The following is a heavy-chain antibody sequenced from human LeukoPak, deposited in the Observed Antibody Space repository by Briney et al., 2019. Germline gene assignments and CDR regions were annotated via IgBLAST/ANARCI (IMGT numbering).Heavy chain of an antibody. V-gene: IGHV3-23*01. CDR3: AKDPNYYDSSGLTYYFDY. Sequence: GGSLRRSCAASGFTFSSYAMSWVRQAPGKGLEWVSAISGSGGSTYYADSVKGRFTISRDNSKNTLYLQMNSLRAEDTAVYYCAKDPNYYDSSGLTYYFDYWGQGTLVTVSS. CDR1: GFTFSSYA. D-gene: IGHD3-22*01. CDR2: ISGSGGST. J-gene: IGHJ4*02.